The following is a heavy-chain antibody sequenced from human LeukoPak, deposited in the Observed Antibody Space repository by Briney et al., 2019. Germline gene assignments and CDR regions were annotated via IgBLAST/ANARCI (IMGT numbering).Heavy chain of an antibody. Sequence: SQTLSLICTVSGGSISSGSYYWSWIRQPPGKGLEWIGYIYYSGSTYYNPSLRSRVTISVDTSKNQFSLKLSSVTAADTAVYYCARSSEGRYYYDSSGFSYYYYYMDVWGKGTTVTISS. J-gene: IGHJ6*03. V-gene: IGHV4-61*01. CDR3: ARSSEGRYYYDSSGFSYYYYYMDV. D-gene: IGHD3-22*01. CDR2: IYYSGST. CDR1: GGSISSGSYY.